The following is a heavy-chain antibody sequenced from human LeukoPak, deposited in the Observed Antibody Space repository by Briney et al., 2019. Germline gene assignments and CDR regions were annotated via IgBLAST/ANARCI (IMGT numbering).Heavy chain of an antibody. J-gene: IGHJ6*03. Sequence: GASVKVSCKASGYTFSIYGFSWVRQAPGQGLEWVGWISAYNGNTNYAQKLQGRVTMTTDTSTSTAYMELRSLRSDDTAVYYCARDGVHWTLEWLPKGIYYYYYYYMDVWGKGTTVTVSS. CDR3: ARDGVHWTLEWLPKGIYYYYYYYMDV. D-gene: IGHD3-3*01. CDR2: ISAYNGNT. V-gene: IGHV1-18*01. CDR1: GYTFSIYG.